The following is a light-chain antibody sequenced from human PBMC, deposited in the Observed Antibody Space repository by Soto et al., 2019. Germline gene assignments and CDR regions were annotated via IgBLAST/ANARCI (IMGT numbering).Light chain of an antibody. Sequence: QSVLTQPPSVSGAPGQRVTIYCTGSSSNIGAGYDVHWYQQLPGTAPKLLIYGNSNRPSGVPDRFSGSKSGTSASLAITGLQAEDEADYYCQSYDSRHVVFGGGTKLTVL. CDR1: SSNIGAGYD. CDR2: GNS. J-gene: IGLJ2*01. CDR3: QSYDSRHVV. V-gene: IGLV1-40*01.